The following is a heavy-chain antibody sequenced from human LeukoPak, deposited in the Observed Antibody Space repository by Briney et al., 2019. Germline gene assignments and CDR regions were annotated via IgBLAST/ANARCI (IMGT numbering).Heavy chain of an antibody. D-gene: IGHD3-22*01. CDR3: AHQGAYDSSGLDAFDI. Sequence: ASVKVSCKASGYTFTGYYMHWVRQAPGQGLEWMGWINPNSGGTNYAQKFQGRVTMTRDTSISTAYMELSRLRSDDTAVYYCAHQGAYDSSGLDAFDIWGQGTMVTVSS. V-gene: IGHV1-2*02. CDR1: GYTFTGYY. CDR2: INPNSGGT. J-gene: IGHJ3*02.